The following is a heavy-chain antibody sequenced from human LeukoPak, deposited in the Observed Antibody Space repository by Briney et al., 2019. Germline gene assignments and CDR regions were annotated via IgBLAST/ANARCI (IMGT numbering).Heavy chain of an antibody. V-gene: IGHV3-33*01. CDR3: ARDVTRTYYYMDV. D-gene: IGHD1-7*01. Sequence: GGSLRLSCAASGFTFSSYGMHWVRQAPGKGLEWVAVIWYDGSNKYYVDSVKGRFTISRDNSKNTQYVQMNSLRAEDTAVYYCARDVTRTYYYMDVWGKGTTVTVSS. J-gene: IGHJ6*03. CDR1: GFTFSSYG. CDR2: IWYDGSNK.